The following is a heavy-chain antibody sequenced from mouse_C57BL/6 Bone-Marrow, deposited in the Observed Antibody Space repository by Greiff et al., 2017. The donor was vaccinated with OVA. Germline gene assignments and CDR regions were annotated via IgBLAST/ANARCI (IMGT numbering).Heavy chain of an antibody. CDR3: AREGMVTTDYFDY. Sequence: QLQPPGTELVKPGASVKLSCKASGYTFTSYWMHWVKQRPGQGLEWIGNINPSNGGTNYNEKFKSKATLTVDKSSSTAYMQLSSLTSEDSAVYYCAREGMVTTDYFDYWGQGTTLTVSS. CDR1: GYTFTSYW. J-gene: IGHJ2*01. V-gene: IGHV1-53*01. D-gene: IGHD2-2*01. CDR2: INPSNGGT.